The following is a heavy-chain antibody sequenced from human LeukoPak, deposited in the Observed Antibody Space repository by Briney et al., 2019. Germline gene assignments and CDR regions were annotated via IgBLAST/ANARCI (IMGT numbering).Heavy chain of an antibody. CDR2: IKQDGSEK. D-gene: IGHD2-15*01. CDR3: ARVLGYCSGGSCYGFDP. J-gene: IGHJ5*02. Sequence: GGSLRLSCAASGFTFSSYGMHWVRQAPGKGLEWVANIKQDGSEKYYVDSVKGRFTISRDNAKNSLYLQMNSLRAEDTALYYCARVLGYCSGGSCYGFDPWGQGTLVTVSS. V-gene: IGHV3-7*01. CDR1: GFTFSSYG.